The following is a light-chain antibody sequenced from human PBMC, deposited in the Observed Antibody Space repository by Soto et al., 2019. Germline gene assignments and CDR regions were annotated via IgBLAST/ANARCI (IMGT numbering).Light chain of an antibody. CDR3: QQHNNWPYT. CDR1: QTVSSN. J-gene: IGKJ2*01. Sequence: EVVMTQSPGTLSVSPGESATLSCRASQTVSSNVAWYQQRPGRAPRLLIDGAFTRATGVPARFSGSRSGTEFTLTISSPQSEDFALYYCQQHNNWPYTFGQGTKLEIK. V-gene: IGKV3-15*01. CDR2: GAF.